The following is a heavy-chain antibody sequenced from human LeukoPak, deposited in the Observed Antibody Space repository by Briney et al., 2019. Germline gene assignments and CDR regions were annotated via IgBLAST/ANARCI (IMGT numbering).Heavy chain of an antibody. J-gene: IGHJ4*02. V-gene: IGHV3-21*04. Sequence: GGSLRLSCAVSGFTFSTYNMNWVRQAPGKGLEWVSSINSTSTYIYYADSVKGRFTISRDNSKNTVYLQMNGLRAEDTAIYYCAKGVGAYCDGDCSSRIFDHWGQGTLVTVSS. CDR2: INSTSTYI. CDR3: AKGVGAYCDGDCSSRIFDH. CDR1: GFTFSTYN. D-gene: IGHD2-21*02.